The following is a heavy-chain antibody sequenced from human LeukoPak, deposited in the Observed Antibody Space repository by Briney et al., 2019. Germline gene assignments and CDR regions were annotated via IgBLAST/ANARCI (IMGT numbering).Heavy chain of an antibody. D-gene: IGHD1-26*01. J-gene: IGHJ4*02. Sequence: SGGSLRLSCAASGFTLTNYAMTWVRQAPGKGLEWVSSISASGVMTYYADSVKGRFTVSRDNSKNSLYLQMSSLTAADTAVYYCAKDRSIGTYYTFDHWGQGTLVTVSS. CDR1: GFTLTNYA. CDR2: ISASGVMT. CDR3: AKDRSIGTYYTFDH. V-gene: IGHV3-23*01.